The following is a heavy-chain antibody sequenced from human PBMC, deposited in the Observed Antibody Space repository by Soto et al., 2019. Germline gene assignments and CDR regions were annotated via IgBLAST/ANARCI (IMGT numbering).Heavy chain of an antibody. Sequence: ASVKVSCKASGYTFTIYGISWVLQAPGQGLEWMGWISAYNGNTNYAQKLQGRVTMTTDTSTSTAYMELRSLRSDDTAVYYCARDLTPGLVVHWCQRTLVTGFS. V-gene: IGHV1-18*01. CDR2: ISAYNGNT. CDR1: GYTFTIYG. CDR3: ARDLTPGLVVH. J-gene: IGHJ4*02. D-gene: IGHD2-15*01.